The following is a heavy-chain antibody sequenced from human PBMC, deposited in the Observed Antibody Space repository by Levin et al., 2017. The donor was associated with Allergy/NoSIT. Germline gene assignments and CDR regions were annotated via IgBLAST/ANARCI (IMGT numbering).Heavy chain of an antibody. D-gene: IGHD3-10*01. Sequence: GESLKISCKASGYTFTSYYMHWVRQAPGQGLEWMGIINPSGGSTSYAQKFQGRVTMTRDTSTSTVYMELSSLRSEDTAVYYCARDRGDVRGGGFDYWGQGTLVTVSS. CDR1: GYTFTSYY. CDR2: INPSGGST. V-gene: IGHV1-46*01. J-gene: IGHJ4*02. CDR3: ARDRGDVRGGGFDY.